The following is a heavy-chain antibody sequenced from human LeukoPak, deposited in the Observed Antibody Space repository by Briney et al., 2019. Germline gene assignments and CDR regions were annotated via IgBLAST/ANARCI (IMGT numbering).Heavy chain of an antibody. V-gene: IGHV4-39*01. CDR1: GGSIRSRNYY. J-gene: IGHJ3*02. CDR2: FYDSGST. Sequence: SETLSLTCTVSGGSIRSRNYYWDWIRQPPGKGLEWIGNFYDSGSTYYNPSLKSRVTISGDTSKNQFSLKLTSVTAADTAVYYCARHTRPGCSGYEDAFDIWGQGTMVTVSS. D-gene: IGHD5-12*01. CDR3: ARHTRPGCSGYEDAFDI.